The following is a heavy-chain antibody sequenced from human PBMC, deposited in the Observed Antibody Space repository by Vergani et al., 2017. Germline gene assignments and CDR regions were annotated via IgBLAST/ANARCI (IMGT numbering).Heavy chain of an antibody. Sequence: EVQLLESGGGLVQPGGSLRLSCAASGFTFSSYAMSWVRQAPGKGLEWVSGISGSGSSTYYADSVKGRFTISRDISKSTLYLQMSSLGVEDTAVYYCAKDHRFYADPLPDYWGQGTLVTVSS. CDR3: AKDHRFYADPLPDY. CDR1: GFTFSSYA. CDR2: ISGSGSST. D-gene: IGHD4-17*01. V-gene: IGHV3-23*01. J-gene: IGHJ4*02.